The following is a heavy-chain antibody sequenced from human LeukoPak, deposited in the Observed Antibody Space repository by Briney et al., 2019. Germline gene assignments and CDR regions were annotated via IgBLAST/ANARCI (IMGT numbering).Heavy chain of an antibody. CDR2: IKSKTDGGTT. Sequence: GGSLRLSCAASGFTFSSYAMSWVRQAPGKGLEWVGRIKSKTDGGTTDYAAPVKGRFTISRDDSKNTLYLQMNSLKTEDTAVYYCTTDWTVTTGAWGQGTLVTVSS. D-gene: IGHD4-17*01. V-gene: IGHV3-15*01. J-gene: IGHJ5*02. CDR3: TTDWTVTTGA. CDR1: GFTFSSYA.